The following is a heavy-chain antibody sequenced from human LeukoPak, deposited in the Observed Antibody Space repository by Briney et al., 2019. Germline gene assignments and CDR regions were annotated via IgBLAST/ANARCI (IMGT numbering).Heavy chain of an antibody. CDR3: ARHQKGYRSRTSCYKYNWFVP. Sequence: GSSVKVSCKASGGTFSSYTISWVRQAPGQGLEWMGRIIPILGIANYAQKFQGRVTITADKSTSTAYMELSSLRSEDTAVYYCARHQKGYRSRTSCYKYNWFVPLLQGTLVTVSS. CDR2: IIPILGIA. CDR1: GGTFSSYT. D-gene: IGHD2-2*02. J-gene: IGHJ5*02. V-gene: IGHV1-69*02.